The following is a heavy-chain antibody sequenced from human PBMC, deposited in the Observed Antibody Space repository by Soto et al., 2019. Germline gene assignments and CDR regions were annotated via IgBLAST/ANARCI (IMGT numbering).Heavy chain of an antibody. CDR2: IYYSGST. D-gene: IGHD2-15*01. J-gene: IGHJ4*02. CDR1: GGSISSSSYY. Sequence: QLQLQESGPGLVKPSETLSLTCTVSGGSISSSSYYWGWIRQPPGKGLEWIGSIYYSGSTYYNPSLKSRVTISVDTSKNQFSLKLSSVTAADTAVYYCARQPIVVVVAAPDYWGQGTLVTVSS. CDR3: ARQPIVVVVAAPDY. V-gene: IGHV4-39*01.